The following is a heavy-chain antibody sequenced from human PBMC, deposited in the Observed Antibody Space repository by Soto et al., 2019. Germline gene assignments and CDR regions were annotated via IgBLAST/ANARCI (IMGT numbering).Heavy chain of an antibody. V-gene: IGHV1-18*01. CDR3: ARLNVITMVRGVYYYYYGMDV. D-gene: IGHD3-10*01. J-gene: IGHJ6*02. CDR1: GGTFTSYG. CDR2: ISAYNGNT. Sequence: GGAVKVSCKASGGTFTSYGISWVRQAPGEGLEWMGWISAYNGNTNYAQKLQGRVTMTTDTSTSTAYMELRSLRSDDTAVYYCARLNVITMVRGVYYYYYGMDVWGQGTTVTVSS.